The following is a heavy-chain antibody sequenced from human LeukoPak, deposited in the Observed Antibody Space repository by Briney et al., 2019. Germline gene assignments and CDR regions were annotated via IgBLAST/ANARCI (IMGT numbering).Heavy chain of an antibody. CDR1: GDSVSSNSAA. V-gene: IGHV6-1*01. CDR2: TYYRSKWYN. CDR3: ARDLVVAAPPYYYYGMDV. Sequence: SQTLSLTCAISGDSVSSNSAAWNWIRQSPSRGLEWLGRTYYRSKWYNDYAVSVKSRITINPDTSKNQFSLQLNSVTPEDTAVYYCARDLVVAAPPYYYYGMDVWGQGTTVTVSS. J-gene: IGHJ6*02. D-gene: IGHD6-25*01.